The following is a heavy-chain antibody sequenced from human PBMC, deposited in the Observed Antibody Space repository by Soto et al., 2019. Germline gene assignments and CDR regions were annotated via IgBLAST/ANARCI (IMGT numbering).Heavy chain of an antibody. CDR3: ARGRIEYYDFWSGYYPFDY. Sequence: ASVKVSCKASGYTFTSYGISWVRQAPGQGLEWMGWISAYNGNTNYAQKLQGRVTMTTDTSTSTAYMELRSLRSDDTAVYYCARGRIEYYDFWSGYYPFDYWGQGTLVTVSS. J-gene: IGHJ4*02. V-gene: IGHV1-18*01. D-gene: IGHD3-3*01. CDR2: ISAYNGNT. CDR1: GYTFTSYG.